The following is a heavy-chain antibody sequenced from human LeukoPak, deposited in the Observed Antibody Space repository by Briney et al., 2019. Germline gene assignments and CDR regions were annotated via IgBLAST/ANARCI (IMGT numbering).Heavy chain of an antibody. D-gene: IGHD3-10*01. J-gene: IGHJ4*02. V-gene: IGHV3-64D*09. CDR3: VKDGYYGSGRYHFDY. Sequence: SCKASGYTFTGYYMHWVRQAPGKGLEYVSVISSNGGSTYYADSAKGRFTISRDNSKNTLYLQMSSLRAEDTALYYCVKDGYYGSGRYHFDYWGQGTLVTVSS. CDR2: ISSNGGST. CDR1: GYTFTGYY.